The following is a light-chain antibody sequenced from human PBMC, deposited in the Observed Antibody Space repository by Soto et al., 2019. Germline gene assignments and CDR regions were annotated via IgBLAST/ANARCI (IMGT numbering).Light chain of an antibody. J-gene: IGKJ5*01. CDR2: GAS. CDR1: HSVSSN. V-gene: IGKV3-11*01. CDR3: QQRSNWPAIT. Sequence: EIVMTQSPATLSVSPGERATLSCRASHSVSSNLAWYHQKPGQAPRLLIYGASTRATGIPARFSGSGSGTDFTLTISSLEPEDFAVYYCQQRSNWPAITFGQGTRLEIK.